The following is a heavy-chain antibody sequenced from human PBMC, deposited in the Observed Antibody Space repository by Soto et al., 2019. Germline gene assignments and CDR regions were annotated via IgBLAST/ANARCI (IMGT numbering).Heavy chain of an antibody. J-gene: IGHJ4*02. V-gene: IGHV4-30-2*01. Sequence: PSETLSLTCAVSGGSISSGGYSWSWIRQPPGKGLEWIGYIYHSGSTYYNPSLKSRVTISVDTSKNQFSLKLSSVTAADTAVYYCMLGTGWKDFDYWGQGTLLTVSS. D-gene: IGHD2-8*02. CDR1: GGSISSGGYS. CDR3: MLGTGWKDFDY. CDR2: IYHSGST.